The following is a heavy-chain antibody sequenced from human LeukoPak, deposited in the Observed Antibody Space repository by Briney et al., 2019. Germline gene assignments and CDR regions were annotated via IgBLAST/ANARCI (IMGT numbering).Heavy chain of an antibody. D-gene: IGHD3-3*01. CDR1: GGSFSGYH. CDR3: ARAFYDFWSGYPSKFDY. J-gene: IGHJ4*02. CDR2: INHSGST. Sequence: SETLSLTCAVYGGSFSGYHWSWIRQPPGKGLEWIGEINHSGSTNYNPSLKSRVTISVDTSKNQFSLKLSSVTAADTAVYYCARAFYDFWSGYPSKFDYWGQGTLVTVSS. V-gene: IGHV4-34*01.